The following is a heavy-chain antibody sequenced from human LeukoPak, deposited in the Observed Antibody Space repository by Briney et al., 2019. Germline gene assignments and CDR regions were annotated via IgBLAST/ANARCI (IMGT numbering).Heavy chain of an antibody. V-gene: IGHV3-23*01. D-gene: IGHD4-17*01. J-gene: IGHJ4*02. CDR2: ISGSGGST. Sequence: GGSLRLSCAASGFTFSSYAMSWVRQAPGKGLEWVSAISGSGGSTYYADSVKGRFTISRDNFKNTLYLQMNSLRAEDTAVYYCAKLHDYGDYYFDYWGQGTLVTVSS. CDR3: AKLHDYGDYYFDY. CDR1: GFTFSSYA.